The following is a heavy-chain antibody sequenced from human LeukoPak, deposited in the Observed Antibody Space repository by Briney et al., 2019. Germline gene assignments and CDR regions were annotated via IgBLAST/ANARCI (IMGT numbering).Heavy chain of an antibody. V-gene: IGHV4-39*07. D-gene: IGHD3-10*01. CDR2: IYYSGST. Sequence: SETLSLTCTVSGGSISSSTYYWVWIRQPPGKGLEWIGSIYYSGSTYYNPSLKSRVTMSVDTSKNQFSLKLSSVTAADTAVYYCARGGLLLWFGELLPIFFDYWGQGTLVTVSS. CDR1: GGSISSSTYY. J-gene: IGHJ4*02. CDR3: ARGGLLLWFGELLPIFFDY.